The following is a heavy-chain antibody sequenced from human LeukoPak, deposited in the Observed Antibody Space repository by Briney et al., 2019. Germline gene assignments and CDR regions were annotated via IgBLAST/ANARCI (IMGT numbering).Heavy chain of an antibody. D-gene: IGHD3-22*01. J-gene: IGHJ4*02. V-gene: IGHV3-23*01. CDR3: ARERLYYYDSSGYYYFDY. CDR1: GFTFRSYG. CDR2: ISGSGGST. Sequence: PGGSLRLSCAASGFTFRSYGMHWVRQAPGKGLEWVSAISGSGGSTYYADSVKGRFTISRDNSKNTLYLQMNSLRAEDTAVYYCARERLYYYDSSGYYYFDYWGQGTLVTVSS.